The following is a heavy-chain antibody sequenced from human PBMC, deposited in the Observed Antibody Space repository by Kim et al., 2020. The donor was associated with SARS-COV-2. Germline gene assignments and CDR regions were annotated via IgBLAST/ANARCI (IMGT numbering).Heavy chain of an antibody. CDR1: GFTFSNYW. Sequence: GGSLRLSCAASGFTFSNYWMSWVRQAPGKGLEWVANIKQDGSEKYYVDSVSGRFTISRDNAKNSLFLQVSSLRAEDTAVYYCARDSVVRVNLHAFDIWGQGTMVTVSS. V-gene: IGHV3-7*01. J-gene: IGHJ3*02. CDR3: ARDSVVRVNLHAFDI. CDR2: IKQDGSEK. D-gene: IGHD2-15*01.